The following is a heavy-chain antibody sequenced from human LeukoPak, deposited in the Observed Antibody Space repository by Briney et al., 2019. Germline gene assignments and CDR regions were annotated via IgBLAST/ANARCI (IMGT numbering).Heavy chain of an antibody. Sequence: SQTLSLTCAISGDSVSSNSAAWNWIRRSPSRGLEWLGRTYYRSKWYNDYAVSVKSRITINPDTSKNQFSLQLNSVTPEDTAVYYCAREELSITGTTQVIDYWGQGTLVTVSS. CDR3: AREELSITGTTQVIDY. CDR1: GDSVSSNSAA. CDR2: TYYRSKWYN. V-gene: IGHV6-1*01. J-gene: IGHJ4*02. D-gene: IGHD1-7*01.